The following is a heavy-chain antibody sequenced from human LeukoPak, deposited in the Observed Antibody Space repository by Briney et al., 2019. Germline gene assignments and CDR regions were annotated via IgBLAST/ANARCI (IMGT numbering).Heavy chain of an antibody. Sequence: PSETLSLTCTVSGGSVSGGSYYWSWIRQPPGKGLEWIGYIYYSGSTNYNPSLKSRVTISVDTSKNQFSLKLSSVTAADTAVYYCARELYNWNGRRHAIDIWGQGTMVTVSS. D-gene: IGHD1-20*01. J-gene: IGHJ3*02. CDR3: ARELYNWNGRRHAIDI. CDR2: IYYSGST. V-gene: IGHV4-61*01. CDR1: GGSVSGGSYY.